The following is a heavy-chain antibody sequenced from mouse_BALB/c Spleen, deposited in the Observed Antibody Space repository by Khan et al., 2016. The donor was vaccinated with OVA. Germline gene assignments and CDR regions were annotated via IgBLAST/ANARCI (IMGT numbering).Heavy chain of an antibody. CDR2: IYPNNGDT. CDR3: ARSGYGSFAY. D-gene: IGHD1-2*01. J-gene: IGHJ3*01. V-gene: IGHV1S29*02. Sequence: VQLQQSGPELVKPGASVKISCRASGYTFTDYIMAWVKQSHGKSLEWIGYIYPNNGDTGYNQKFKTKATLTVDNSSSTAYMELRSLTSEDSAVYYCARSGYGSFAYWGQGTLITISA. CDR1: GYTFTDYI.